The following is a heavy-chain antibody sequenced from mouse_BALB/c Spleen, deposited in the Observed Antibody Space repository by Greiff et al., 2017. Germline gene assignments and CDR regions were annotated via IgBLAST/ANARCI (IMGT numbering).Heavy chain of an antibody. CDR3: TRGGITGY. D-gene: IGHD1-1*01. Sequence: QPGSELVRPGASVQLSCKASGYTFTSYWMHWVKQRPGQGLEWIGTIYPGSGSTNYDEKFKSKATLTVDTSSSTAYMQLSSLTSEDSAVYYWTRGGITGYWGQGTTLTVSS. V-gene: IGHV1S22*01. J-gene: IGHJ2*01. CDR2: IYPGSGST. CDR1: GYTFTSYW.